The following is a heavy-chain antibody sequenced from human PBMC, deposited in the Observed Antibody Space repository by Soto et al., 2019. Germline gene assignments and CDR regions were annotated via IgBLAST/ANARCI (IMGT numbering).Heavy chain of an antibody. Sequence: PXDSLKVSCKGSGYSFTSYWIGWVLQMPGKGLEWMGIIYPGDSDTRYSPSFQGQVTISADKSISTAYLQWSSLKASDTAMYYCARIIAEAGTDYGMDVWGQGTTVTVSS. CDR2: IYPGDSDT. CDR1: GYSFTSYW. J-gene: IGHJ6*02. V-gene: IGHV5-51*01. CDR3: ARIIAEAGTDYGMDV. D-gene: IGHD6-13*01.